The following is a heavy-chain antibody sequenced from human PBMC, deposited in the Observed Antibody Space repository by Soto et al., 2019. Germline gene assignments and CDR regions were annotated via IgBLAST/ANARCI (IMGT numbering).Heavy chain of an antibody. CDR1: GYSFTRYG. CDR3: AMVDVYVTPSPQDV. J-gene: IGHJ6*02. D-gene: IGHD3-16*01. CDR2: INTYNGNT. V-gene: IGHV1-18*01. Sequence: QVQLVQSRAEVKNPGASVKVSCKASGYSFTRYGIAWARQAPGQGLEWMGWINTYNGNTNYAQNLQGRFTLTTDPSTSTAYMELTSLRSNDTAIYYCAMVDVYVTPSPQDVWGQGTTVIVSS.